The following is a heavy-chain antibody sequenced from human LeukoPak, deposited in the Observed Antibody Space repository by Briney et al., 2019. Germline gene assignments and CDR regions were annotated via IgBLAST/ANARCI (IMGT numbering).Heavy chain of an antibody. V-gene: IGHV3-30-3*01. J-gene: IGHJ4*02. CDR1: GFTFSSYA. CDR2: ISYDGSNK. D-gene: IGHD5-18*01. Sequence: GRSLRLSCAASGFTFSSYAMHWVRQAPGKGLEWVAVISYDGSNKYYADSVKGRSTISRDNSKNTLYLQMNSLRAEDTAVYYCARDPTAMETGPFDYWGQGTLVTVSS. CDR3: ARDPTAMETGPFDY.